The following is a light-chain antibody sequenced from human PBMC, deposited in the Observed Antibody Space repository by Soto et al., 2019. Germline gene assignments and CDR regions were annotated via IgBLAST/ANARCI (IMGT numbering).Light chain of an antibody. V-gene: IGKV3-11*01. Sequence: EIVLTQSPATLSLSPGASATLSCRASQSVSSYLAWYQQKPGQAPRLLIYDASNRATGIPARFSGSGSGTDFTLTISSLEPEDFAVYYCQQRSNWPPITVGQGTRLEIK. CDR3: QQRSNWPPIT. CDR2: DAS. CDR1: QSVSSY. J-gene: IGKJ5*01.